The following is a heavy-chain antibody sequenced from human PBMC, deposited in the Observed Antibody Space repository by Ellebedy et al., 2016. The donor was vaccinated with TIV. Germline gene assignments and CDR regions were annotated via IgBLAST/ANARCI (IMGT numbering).Heavy chain of an antibody. CDR1: GFTVSSNY. V-gene: IGHV3-66*01. D-gene: IGHD1-7*01. CDR2: IYSGGST. J-gene: IGHJ4*02. CDR3: ARGSGSSGHYNWNYDRDGSGGYFDY. Sequence: GGSLRLSCAASGFTVSSNYMSWVRQAPGKGLEWVSVIYSGGSTYYADSVKGRFTISRDNSKNMLYLQMNSLRAEETAVYYCARGSGSSGHYNWNYDRDGSGGYFDYWGQGTLVTVSS.